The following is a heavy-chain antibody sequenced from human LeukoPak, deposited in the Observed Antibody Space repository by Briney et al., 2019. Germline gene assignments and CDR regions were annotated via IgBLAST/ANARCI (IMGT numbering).Heavy chain of an antibody. CDR2: IYYSGST. CDR3: ARLHGYSYGLDY. V-gene: IGHV4-59*12. CDR1: GGSISSYY. J-gene: IGHJ4*02. D-gene: IGHD5-18*01. Sequence: PSETLSLTCTVSGGSISSYYWSWIRQPPGKGLEWIGYIYYSGSTNYNPSLKSRVTISVDTSKNQFSLKLSSVTAADTAVYYCARLHGYSYGLDYWGQGTLVTVSS.